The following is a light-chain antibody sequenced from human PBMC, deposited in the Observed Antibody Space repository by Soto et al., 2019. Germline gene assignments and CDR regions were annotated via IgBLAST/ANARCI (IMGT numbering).Light chain of an antibody. CDR2: DAS. J-gene: IGKJ3*01. CDR3: QQSYSSQFT. Sequence: DIQMTQSPSSLSASVGDRVTLTCRASQSISSYLNWYQQKPGKAPNLLIYDASSLQSGVPSRFSGSGSGTEFTLTISSLQPEDFATYYCQQSYSSQFTFGPGTKLDI. CDR1: QSISSY. V-gene: IGKV1-39*01.